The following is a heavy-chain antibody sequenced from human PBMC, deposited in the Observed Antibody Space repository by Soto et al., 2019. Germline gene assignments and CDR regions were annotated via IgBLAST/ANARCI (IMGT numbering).Heavy chain of an antibody. CDR3: AGIVRDNDAFDI. V-gene: IGHV4-39*01. D-gene: IGHD3-22*01. Sequence: QLQLQESGPGLVKPSETLSLTCTVSGGSISSSSYYWGWIRQPPGKGLEWIGSNYYSGSTYYNPSLKSRVTIYVDTYKNQSSLKLSSVTAADTAVYYCAGIVRDNDAFDIWGQGTMLTVSS. J-gene: IGHJ3*02. CDR1: GGSISSSSYY. CDR2: NYYSGST.